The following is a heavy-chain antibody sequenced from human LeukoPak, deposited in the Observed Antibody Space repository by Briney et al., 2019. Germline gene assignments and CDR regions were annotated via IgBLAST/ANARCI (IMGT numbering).Heavy chain of an antibody. J-gene: IGHJ5*02. D-gene: IGHD1-26*01. CDR2: ISYDGSNK. V-gene: IGHV3-30*18. CDR1: GFTFSSYG. Sequence: GGSLRLSCAASGFTFSSYGMHWVRQAPGKGLEWVAVISYDGSNKYYADSVKGRFTISRDNSKNTLYLQMNSLRAEDTAVYYCAKDFMREGCSFDPWGQGTLVTVSS. CDR3: AKDFMREGCSFDP.